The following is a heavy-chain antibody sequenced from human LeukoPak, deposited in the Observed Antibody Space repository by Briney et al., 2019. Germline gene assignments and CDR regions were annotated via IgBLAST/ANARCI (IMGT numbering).Heavy chain of an antibody. V-gene: IGHV3-23*01. J-gene: IGHJ4*02. CDR2: ISGSGGDT. D-gene: IGHD6-19*01. CDR1: GFPFRSHA. Sequence: GSLRLSCAASGFPFRSHAVYWVRQAPGKGLEWVSGISGSGGDTYYADSVEGRFTISRDNSKNMVYLQMNSLSTEGTAVYYCAKTTSGYSSGRYPGWPVDYWGQGTLVTVSS. CDR3: AKTTSGYSSGRYPGWPVDY.